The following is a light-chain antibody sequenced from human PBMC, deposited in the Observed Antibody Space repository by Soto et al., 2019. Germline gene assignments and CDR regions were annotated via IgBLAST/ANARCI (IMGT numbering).Light chain of an antibody. CDR1: QSFRGL. CDR2: DEY. Sequence: EVVLTQSPVTLSLSPGERATLSCRASQSFRGLLAWYQQKPGQAPRLLIYDEYNRATGIRPRFSGSGSGTEFTLTISSQEPEDSAVYYCQQRHMWPITFGQGTRLEIK. V-gene: IGKV3-11*01. J-gene: IGKJ5*01. CDR3: QQRHMWPIT.